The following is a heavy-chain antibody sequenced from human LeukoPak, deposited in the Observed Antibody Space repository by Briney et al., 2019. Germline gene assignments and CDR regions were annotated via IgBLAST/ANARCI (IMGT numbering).Heavy chain of an antibody. CDR1: GGTFSSYA. CDR2: IIPIFGTA. V-gene: IGHV1-69*05. D-gene: IGHD6-13*01. CDR3: AAIAAAGTGFDY. Sequence: GSSVKVSCKASGGTFSSYAISWVRQAPGQGLEWMGGIIPIFGTANYAQKFQGRVTITTDESTSTAYMELSSLRSEDTAVYYCAAIAAAGTGFDYWGQGTLVTVSS. J-gene: IGHJ4*02.